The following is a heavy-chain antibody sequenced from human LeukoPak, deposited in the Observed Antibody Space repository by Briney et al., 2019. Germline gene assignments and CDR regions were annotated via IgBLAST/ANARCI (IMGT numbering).Heavy chain of an antibody. D-gene: IGHD3-10*01. Sequence: GGSLRLSCAASGFTFSSYSMNWVRQAPGKGLEWVSYISSSSNSIYYTDSVKGRFTISRDNAKNSLYLQMNSLRAEDTAVYYCAGDGVGEFDFDYWGQGTLITVSS. CDR3: AGDGVGEFDFDY. CDR1: GFTFSSYS. CDR2: ISSSSNSI. V-gene: IGHV3-48*01. J-gene: IGHJ4*02.